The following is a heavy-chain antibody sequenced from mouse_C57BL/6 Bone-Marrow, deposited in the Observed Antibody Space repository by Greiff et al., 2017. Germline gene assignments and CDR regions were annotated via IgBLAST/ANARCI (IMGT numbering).Heavy chain of an antibody. Sequence: VQLQQPGAELVRPGTSVKLSCKASGYTFTSYWMHWVKQRPGQGLEWIGVIDPSDSYTNYNQKFKGKATLTVDTSSSTAYMPLSSLTSEDSAVYYCARGVTTVVAYYAMDYWGQGTSVTVSS. CDR3: ARGVTTVVAYYAMDY. D-gene: IGHD1-1*01. CDR2: IDPSDSYT. CDR1: GYTFTSYW. J-gene: IGHJ4*01. V-gene: IGHV1-59*01.